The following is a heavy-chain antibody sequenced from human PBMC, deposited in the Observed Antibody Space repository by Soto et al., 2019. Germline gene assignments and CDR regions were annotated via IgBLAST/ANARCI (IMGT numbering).Heavy chain of an antibody. V-gene: IGHV3-30*18. CDR2: ISYDGSNK. CDR3: AKVTGAVAGTNDY. J-gene: IGHJ4*02. D-gene: IGHD6-19*01. Sequence: QVQLVESGGGVVKPGRSLRPSLAASGFTFSSYGMHWVRKAQAKGLEWVAVISYDGSNKYYADSVKGRFTISRDNSKNTLYLQMNSLRDEDTAVYYCAKVTGAVAGTNDYWGQGTLVTVSS. CDR1: GFTFSSYG.